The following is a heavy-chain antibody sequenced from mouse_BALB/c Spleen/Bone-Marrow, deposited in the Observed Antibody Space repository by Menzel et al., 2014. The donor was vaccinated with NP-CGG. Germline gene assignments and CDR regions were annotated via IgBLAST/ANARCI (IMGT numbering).Heavy chain of an antibody. V-gene: IGHV1S137*01. CDR2: ISGYYGDA. CDR3: ARSGKVRNAMDY. CDR1: GYTFTDHA. D-gene: IGHD2-14*01. J-gene: IGHJ4*01. Sequence: VQLQQSGAKLVRPGVSVKISCKGSGYTFTDHAIHWVKRSHAKSLEWIGVISGYYGDAIYNQKFNGKATMTVDKSSSTAYIELARLTSEDSAIYYCARSGKVRNAMDYWGQGTSVTVSS.